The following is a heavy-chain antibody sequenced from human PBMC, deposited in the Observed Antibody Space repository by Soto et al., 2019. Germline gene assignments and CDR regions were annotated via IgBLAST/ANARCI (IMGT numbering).Heavy chain of an antibody. D-gene: IGHD4-17*01. CDR2: IYYSGST. J-gene: IGHJ2*01. CDR1: GGSISSGGYY. Sequence: KTSETLSLTCTVSGGSISSGGYYWSWIRQHPGKGLEWIGYIYYSGSTYYNPSLKSRVTISVDTSKNQFSLKLSSVTAADTAVYYCARGLYGYPYWYFDLWGRGTLVTVS. CDR3: ARGLYGYPYWYFDL. V-gene: IGHV4-31*03.